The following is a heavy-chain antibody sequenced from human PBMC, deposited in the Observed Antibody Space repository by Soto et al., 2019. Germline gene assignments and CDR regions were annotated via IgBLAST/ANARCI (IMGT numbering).Heavy chain of an antibody. J-gene: IGHJ4*02. D-gene: IGHD3-16*01. CDR3: ARAPSEYIWGSYLRYYEY. CDR2: ISGTTGHA. V-gene: IGHV3-23*01. Sequence: EVQILGSGGGLVQPGGSLRLSCAASGFPFSNYAMAWVRQAPGKGLEWVSAISGTTGHAFYADSVKDRFTISRDNSKNTLYLQMDSLRAEDTAVYHCARAPSEYIWGSYLRYYEYWGQGTLVTVSS. CDR1: GFPFSNYA.